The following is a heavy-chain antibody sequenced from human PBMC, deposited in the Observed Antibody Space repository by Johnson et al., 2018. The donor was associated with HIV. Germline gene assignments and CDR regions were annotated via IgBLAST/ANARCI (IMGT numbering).Heavy chain of an antibody. J-gene: IGHJ3*02. CDR1: GFTFSNYA. Sequence: VQLVESGGGLVQPGRSLRLSCAASGFTFSNYAMHWVRQATGKGLEWVSAIGTAGDTYYPGSVKGRFTISREKAKNSLYLQMNSLRAEDTALYYCARGSYDGDAFDIWGQGTKVTVSS. CDR2: IGTAGDT. D-gene: IGHD1-26*01. CDR3: ARGSYDGDAFDI. V-gene: IGHV3-13*01.